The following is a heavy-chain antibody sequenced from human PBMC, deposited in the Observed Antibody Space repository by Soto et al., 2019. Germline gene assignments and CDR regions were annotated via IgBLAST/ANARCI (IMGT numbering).Heavy chain of an antibody. D-gene: IGHD6-13*01. V-gene: IGHV1-69*04. CDR2: IIPILGIA. CDR3: ARDTGYSSSRAAFDI. CDR1: GGTFSSYT. J-gene: IGHJ3*02. Sequence: ASVKVSCKSSGGTFSSYTISWVRQAPGQGLEWMGRIIPILGIANYAQKFQGRVTITADKSTSTAYMELSSLRSEDTAVYYCARDTGYSSSRAAFDIWGQATMVTV.